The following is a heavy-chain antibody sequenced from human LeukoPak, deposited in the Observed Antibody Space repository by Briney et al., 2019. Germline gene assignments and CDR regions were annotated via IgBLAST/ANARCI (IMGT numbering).Heavy chain of an antibody. CDR1: GYTFTGYY. CDR3: ARDLVCTMNCKDS. J-gene: IGHJ4*02. V-gene: IGHV1-2*04. Sequence: ASVKVSCKASGYTFTGYYMHWVRQAPGQGLEWMGWINPNSGGTNYAQKFQGWVTMTRDTSISTAYMELSRLRSDDTAVYYCARDLVCTMNCKDSWGQGTLVTVS. CDR2: INPNSGGT. D-gene: IGHD2-2*01.